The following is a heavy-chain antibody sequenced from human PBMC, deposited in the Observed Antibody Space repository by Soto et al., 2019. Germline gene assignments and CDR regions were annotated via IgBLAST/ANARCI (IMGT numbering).Heavy chain of an antibody. CDR1: GFTVSSNY. CDR3: AREGGSGSYYSYYDGMDV. CDR2: IYSGGST. J-gene: IGHJ6*02. D-gene: IGHD3-10*01. V-gene: IGHV3-53*01. Sequence: EVQLVESGGGLIQPGGSLRLSCAASGFTVSSNYMSWVRQAPGKGLEWVSVIYSGGSTYYADSVKGRFTISRDNSKNTLYPQMNSQRAEDTAVYYCAREGGSGSYYSYYDGMDVWGQGTTVTVSS.